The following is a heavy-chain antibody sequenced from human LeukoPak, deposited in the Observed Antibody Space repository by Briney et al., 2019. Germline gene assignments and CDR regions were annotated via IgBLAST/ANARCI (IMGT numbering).Heavy chain of an antibody. CDR2: INHSGST. D-gene: IGHD6-6*01. V-gene: IGHV4-34*01. CDR1: GGSFSGYY. Sequence: PSETLSLTCAVYGGSFSGYYWSWIRQPPGKGLEWIGEINHSGSTNYNPSLKCRVTISVDTSKNQFSLKLSSVTAADTAVYYCARGPVLSYFDYWGQGTLVTVSS. CDR3: ARGPVLSYFDY. J-gene: IGHJ4*02.